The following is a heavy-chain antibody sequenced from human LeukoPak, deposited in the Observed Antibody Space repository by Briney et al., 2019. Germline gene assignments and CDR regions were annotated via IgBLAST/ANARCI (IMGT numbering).Heavy chain of an antibody. CDR3: VRGRERVAASNNWFDL. V-gene: IGHV3-74*01. Sequence: GGSLRLSCAASGFTFSSYAMHWVRQAPGKGLVWVSRINSDGSSTSYADSVKGRFTISRDNAKNTLYLQMNSLRADDTAVYYCVRGRERVAASNNWFDLWGQGTLVTVSS. CDR2: INSDGSST. J-gene: IGHJ5*02. D-gene: IGHD2-15*01. CDR1: GFTFSSYA.